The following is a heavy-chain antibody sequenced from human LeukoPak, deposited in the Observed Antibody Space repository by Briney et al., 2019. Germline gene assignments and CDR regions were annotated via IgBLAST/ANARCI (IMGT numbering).Heavy chain of an antibody. CDR3: ATSRGGYSLYPNYYYYMDV. Sequence: PSGTLSLTCAVSGGSISSSNWWSWVRQPPGKGLEWIGEIYHSGSTNYNPSLKSRVTISVDKSKNQFSLKLSSVTAADTAVYYCATSRGGYSLYPNYYYYMDVWGKGTTVTVSS. V-gene: IGHV4-4*02. CDR2: IYHSGST. J-gene: IGHJ6*03. CDR1: GGSISSSNW. D-gene: IGHD2-15*01.